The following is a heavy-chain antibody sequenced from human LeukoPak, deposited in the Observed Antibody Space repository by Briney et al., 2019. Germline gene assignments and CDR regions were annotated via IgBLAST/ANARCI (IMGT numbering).Heavy chain of an antibody. D-gene: IGHD1-26*01. CDR1: GFTVSSKY. Sequence: GGSLRLSCAASGFTVSSKYMSWVRQAPGKGLEWHSVIYDGGGANYADSVKARFTISRDNSKNTLYLQMDSLRAEDTAVYYCARLATSTGSYVDYWGQGTLVTVSS. V-gene: IGHV3-53*01. CDR2: IYDGGGA. CDR3: ARLATSTGSYVDY. J-gene: IGHJ4*02.